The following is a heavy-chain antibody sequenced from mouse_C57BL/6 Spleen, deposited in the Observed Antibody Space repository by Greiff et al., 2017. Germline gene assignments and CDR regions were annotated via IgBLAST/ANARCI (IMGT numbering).Heavy chain of an antibody. Sequence: QVQLKQPGAELVKPGASVKLSCKASGYTFTSYWMHWVKQRPGQGLEWIGMIHPNSGSTNYNEKFKSKATLTVDKSSSTAYMQLSSLTSEDSAVYYCARRYYSNYVYYFDYWGQGTTLTVSS. D-gene: IGHD2-5*01. CDR2: IHPNSGST. J-gene: IGHJ2*01. CDR1: GYTFTSYW. CDR3: ARRYYSNYVYYFDY. V-gene: IGHV1-64*01.